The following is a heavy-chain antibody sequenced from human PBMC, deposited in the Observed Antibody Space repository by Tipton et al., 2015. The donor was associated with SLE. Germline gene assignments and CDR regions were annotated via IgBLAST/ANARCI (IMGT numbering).Heavy chain of an antibody. CDR1: GGSISSSSYY. J-gene: IGHJ4*02. D-gene: IGHD2-2*01. Sequence: TLSLTCTVSGGSISSSSYYWGWIRQPPGKGLEWIGTFYYGGRTFYNPSLKSRVTLLLDTSKNQFSLDLSSVTAADTAVYYCARVWGTGSRGVDYWGQGTLVTVSS. V-gene: IGHV4-39*07. CDR3: ARVWGTGSRGVDY. CDR2: FYYGGRT.